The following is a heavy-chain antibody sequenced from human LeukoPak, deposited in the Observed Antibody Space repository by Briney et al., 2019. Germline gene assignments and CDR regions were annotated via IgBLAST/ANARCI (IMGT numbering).Heavy chain of an antibody. CDR2: ISAYNGNT. J-gene: IGHJ5*02. CDR1: GYTFTSYG. V-gene: IGHV1-18*01. Sequence: ASVKVSCKASGYTFTSYGISWVRQAPGQGLEWMGWISAYNGNTNYAQKLQGRVTMTTDTSTSTAYMELRSLRSDDTAVYYCARVDSVWERDWFDPWGQGTLVTVSS. D-gene: IGHD1-26*01. CDR3: ARVDSVWERDWFDP.